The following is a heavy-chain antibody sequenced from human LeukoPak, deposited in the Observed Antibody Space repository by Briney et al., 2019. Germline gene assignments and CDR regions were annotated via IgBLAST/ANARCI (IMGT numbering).Heavy chain of an antibody. CDR1: GYTYTTYG. CDR3: ARGRRGEESDY. V-gene: IGHV1-18*01. D-gene: IGHD3-16*01. J-gene: IGHJ4*02. CDR2: ISAYNGNT. Sequence: GASVKVSCKASGYTYTTYGISWVRQAPGQGLEWMGWISAYNGNTNYTQKLQGRVTMTTDTSTSTAYMELRSLRSDDTAVYYWARGRRGEESDYWGQGTLVTVSS.